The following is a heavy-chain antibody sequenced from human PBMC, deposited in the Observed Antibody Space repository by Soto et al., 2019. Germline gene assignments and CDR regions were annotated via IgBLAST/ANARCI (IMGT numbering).Heavy chain of an antibody. D-gene: IGHD3-10*01. J-gene: IGHJ6*02. CDR1: GGTFSSYA. CDR3: TRGITLIRGVIPPGYYYGMDV. Sequence: QVQLVQSGAEVKKPGSSVKVSCKASGGTFSSYAISWVRQAPGQGLEWMGGFNPIFETANYAQKLQGRVKITADESTDTAYIELSSLRSEDTAVYFCTRGITLIRGVIPPGYYYGMDVWGQGTTVAVSS. V-gene: IGHV1-69*01. CDR2: FNPIFETA.